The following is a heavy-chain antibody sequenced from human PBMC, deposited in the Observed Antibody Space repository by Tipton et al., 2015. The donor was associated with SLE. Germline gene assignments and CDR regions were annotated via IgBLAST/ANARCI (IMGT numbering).Heavy chain of an antibody. CDR1: GGSISSGGYY. CDR3: ARDGAARGDFDY. CDR2: IYYSGST. D-gene: IGHD6-6*01. J-gene: IGHJ4*02. Sequence: TLSLTCTVSGGSISSGGYYWSWIRQHPGKGLEWIGYIYYSGSTYYNPSLKSRVTISVDTSKNQFSLKLSSVTAADTAVYYCARDGAARGDFDYWGQGTLVTVSS. V-gene: IGHV4-31*03.